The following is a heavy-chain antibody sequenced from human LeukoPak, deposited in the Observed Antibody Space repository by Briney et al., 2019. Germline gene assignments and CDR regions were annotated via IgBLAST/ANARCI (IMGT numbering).Heavy chain of an antibody. J-gene: IGHJ3*02. V-gene: IGHV3-21*01. Sequence: GGSLRLSCAASGFTFSSYSMNWVRQAPGKGLEWVSSISSSSSYIYYADSVKGRFTISRDNAKNSLYLQMNSLRAEDTAVYYCARAVYGSGSYYKGDAFDIWGQGTVVTVSS. CDR3: ARAVYGSGSYYKGDAFDI. CDR2: ISSSSSYI. CDR1: GFTFSSYS. D-gene: IGHD3-10*01.